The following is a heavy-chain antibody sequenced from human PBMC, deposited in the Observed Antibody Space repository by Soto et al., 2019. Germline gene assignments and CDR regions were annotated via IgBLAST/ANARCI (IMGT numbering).Heavy chain of an antibody. D-gene: IGHD1-26*01. CDR1: GGSFSGDY. J-gene: IGHJ4*02. Sequence: PSETLSLTCTVYGGSFSGDYWSWISQHPWEGREWMEEINHSGSTNYNPSLKSRVTISVDTSKNQFSLKLSSVTAADTAVYYCARVSGSYSCFDYWGEGTLVT. CDR3: ARVSGSYSCFDY. CDR2: INHSGST. V-gene: IGHV4-34*01.